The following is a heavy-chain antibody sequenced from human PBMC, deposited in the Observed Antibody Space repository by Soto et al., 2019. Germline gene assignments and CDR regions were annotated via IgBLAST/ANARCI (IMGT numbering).Heavy chain of an antibody. CDR3: ARYIWGYCGTDWYPLDV. CDR2: MYNTGST. D-gene: IGHD2-21*01. CDR1: GGSISGYY. Sequence: SETLSLTCTVSGGSISGYYWSWIRQPPGKGLEWIGYMYNTGSTVYNPSFKSRVTISVDTSKNQFSLKLNSVTAADTAVYYCARYIWGYCGTDWYPLDVWGQGTTVTVSS. J-gene: IGHJ6*02. V-gene: IGHV4-59*01.